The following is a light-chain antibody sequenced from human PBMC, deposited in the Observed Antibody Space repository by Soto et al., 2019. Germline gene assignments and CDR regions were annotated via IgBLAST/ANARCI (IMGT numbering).Light chain of an antibody. V-gene: IGKV4-1*01. CDR1: QSVLYSSNNKKY. Sequence: DIVMTQSPDSLAVSLGARATINCKSSQSVLYSSNNKKYLAWYQQKPGQPPKLLIYWASTRESGVPDRFSGSGSGTDFTLTISSLQAEDVAVYYCQQYYSTPPTFGQGTKVDIK. J-gene: IGKJ1*01. CDR3: QQYYSTPPT. CDR2: WAS.